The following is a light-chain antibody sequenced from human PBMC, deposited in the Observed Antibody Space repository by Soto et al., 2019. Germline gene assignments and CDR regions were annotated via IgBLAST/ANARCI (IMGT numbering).Light chain of an antibody. CDR2: DAS. J-gene: IGKJ5*01. CDR3: QQYDNLPIT. CDR1: EDINNY. Sequence: DIQMTQSPSSLSASVGDRVTITCQATEDINNYLNWYQQKPGKAPKLLIYDASNLEAGVPSRFRGSGSRTDFTFTISSLQPEDIATYYCQQYDNLPITFGQGTRLEIK. V-gene: IGKV1-33*01.